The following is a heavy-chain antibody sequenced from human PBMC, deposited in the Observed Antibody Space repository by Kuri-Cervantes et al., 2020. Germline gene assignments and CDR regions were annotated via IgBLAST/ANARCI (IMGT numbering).Heavy chain of an antibody. Sequence: GSLRLSCTVSGGSISSSSYYWGWIRQPPGKGLEWIGRIYTSGSTNYNPSLKSRVTMSVDTSKNQFSLKLSSVTAADTAVYYCARISSSWYLYYGMDVWSQGTTVTVSS. CDR1: GGSISSSSYY. V-gene: IGHV4-39*07. J-gene: IGHJ6*02. D-gene: IGHD6-13*01. CDR3: ARISSSWYLYYGMDV. CDR2: IYTSGST.